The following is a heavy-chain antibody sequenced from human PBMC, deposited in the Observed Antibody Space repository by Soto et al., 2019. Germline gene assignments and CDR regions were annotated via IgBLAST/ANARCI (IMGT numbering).Heavy chain of an antibody. CDR3: AKDRRAGGNSAFYFDF. CDR1: GFTFSSYE. J-gene: IGHJ4*02. Sequence: GGSLRLSCAASGFTFSSYEMNWVRQAPGKGLEWVSYISSSGSTIYYADSVKDRFTISRDNAKNSLYLQMNSLRAEDTAVYYCAKDRRAGGNSAFYFDFWGQGAQVTVSS. D-gene: IGHD3-16*01. CDR2: ISSSGSTI. V-gene: IGHV3-48*03.